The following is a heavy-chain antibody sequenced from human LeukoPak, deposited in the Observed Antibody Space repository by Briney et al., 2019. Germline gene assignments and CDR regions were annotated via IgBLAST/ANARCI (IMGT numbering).Heavy chain of an antibody. J-gene: IGHJ5*02. D-gene: IGHD6-19*01. CDR1: GFTFSSYG. Sequence: GGSLRLSCAASGFTFSSYGMHWVRQAPGKGLEWVAVIWYDGTNKYYADSVKGRFTISRDNSKNTLYLQMNSLRAEDTAVYYCARDTYSSGLAPCFDPWGQGTLVTVSS. CDR3: ARDTYSSGLAPCFDP. CDR2: IWYDGTNK. V-gene: IGHV3-33*01.